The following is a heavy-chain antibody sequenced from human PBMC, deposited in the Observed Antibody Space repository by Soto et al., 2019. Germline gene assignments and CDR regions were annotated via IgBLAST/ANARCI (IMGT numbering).Heavy chain of an antibody. J-gene: IGHJ6*02. CDR3: TTASIAVTGHYYYYCGMDV. Sequence: PGGSLRLSCAASGFTFSNAWMNWVRQAPGKGLEWVGRIKSKTDGGTTDYAAPVKGRFTISRDDSKNTLYLQMNSLKTEDTAVYYCTTASIAVTGHYYYYCGMDVWCQGTTVTVSS. CDR2: IKSKTDGGTT. D-gene: IGHD6-19*01. V-gene: IGHV3-15*07. CDR1: GFTFSNAW.